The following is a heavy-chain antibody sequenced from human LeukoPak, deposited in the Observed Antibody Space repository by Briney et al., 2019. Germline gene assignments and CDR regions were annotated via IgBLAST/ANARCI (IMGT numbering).Heavy chain of an antibody. V-gene: IGHV3-53*01. J-gene: IGHJ4*02. D-gene: IGHD4-17*01. CDR1: GFTVSSNY. Sequence: GGSLRLSCAASGFTVSSNYMTWVRQAPGKGLEWVSVIYSGGSTYYADSVKGRFTVSRDNSKNTLYLQMNSLRAEDTAVYYCAKDRYGDYIHDYWGQGTLVTVSS. CDR2: IYSGGST. CDR3: AKDRYGDYIHDY.